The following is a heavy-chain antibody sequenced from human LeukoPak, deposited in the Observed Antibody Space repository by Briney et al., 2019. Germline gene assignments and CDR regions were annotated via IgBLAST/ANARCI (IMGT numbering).Heavy chain of an antibody. D-gene: IGHD3-10*01. Sequence: SETLSLTCTVSGGSISSSSYYWSWIRQPPERGLEWIGEINHGGGTKYNPSLKSRVTISVDPSNNQFSLRLSSVTAADTAVYYCASHDASASSWFDPWGQGTLVTVSS. CDR3: ASHDASASSWFDP. V-gene: IGHV4-39*07. J-gene: IGHJ5*02. CDR1: GGSISSSSYY. CDR2: INHGGGT.